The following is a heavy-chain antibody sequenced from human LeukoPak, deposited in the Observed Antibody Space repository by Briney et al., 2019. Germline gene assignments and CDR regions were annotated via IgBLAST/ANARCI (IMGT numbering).Heavy chain of an antibody. V-gene: IGHV3-23*01. J-gene: IGHJ4*02. CDR2: ITGSGGTT. CDR1: GFAFSNYG. Sequence: PGGSLRLSCAASGFAFSNYGMNWVRQAPRKGLEWVSGITGSGGTTYYADSVKGRFTISRDNSNNTLYLQMNSPSAEDTAAYYCAKDGNWAMFENWGQGTLVTVSS. CDR3: AKDGNWAMFEN. D-gene: IGHD7-27*01.